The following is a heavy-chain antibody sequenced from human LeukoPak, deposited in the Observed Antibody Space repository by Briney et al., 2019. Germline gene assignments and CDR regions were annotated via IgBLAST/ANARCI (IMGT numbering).Heavy chain of an antibody. CDR3: ARCSSGSYRDY. J-gene: IGHJ4*02. Sequence: PETLSLTCPVYGGSLSGYYCSWIRPPPGKGLEWNGEINHSGSTNYNPSLKGRVTISVDTSKSQFSLRLSSVTAADTAVYYCARCSSGSYRDYWGQGTLVTVSS. V-gene: IGHV4-34*01. CDR2: INHSGST. D-gene: IGHD6-19*01. CDR1: GGSLSGYY.